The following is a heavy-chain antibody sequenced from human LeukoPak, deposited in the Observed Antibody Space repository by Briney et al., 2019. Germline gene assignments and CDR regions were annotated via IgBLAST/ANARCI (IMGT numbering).Heavy chain of an antibody. CDR2: IYHSGTT. CDR3: ARGLRRIDTFDI. V-gene: IGHV4-30-2*01. Sequence: TLSLTCSVSDDSMNNSTYSWTWIRQTPGKGLEWIGYIYHSGTTFYNPSLKSRVTISLDGSKNQFFLKLTSVTAADTAVYYCARGLRRIDTFDIWGQGTMVTVSS. J-gene: IGHJ3*02. CDR1: DDSMNNSTYS. D-gene: IGHD4-17*01.